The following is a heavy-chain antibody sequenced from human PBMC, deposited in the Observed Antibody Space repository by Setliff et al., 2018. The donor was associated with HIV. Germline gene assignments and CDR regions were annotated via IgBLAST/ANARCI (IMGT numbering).Heavy chain of an antibody. D-gene: IGHD2-15*01. V-gene: IGHV4-4*02. CDR3: ARGFRSGRIFGIDY. J-gene: IGHJ4*02. CDR1: GGSISSSNW. CDR2: IYHTGST. Sequence: SETLSLTCAVSGGSISSSNWWSWVRQPPGKGLEWIGEIYHTGSTNYKPSLTSRVTISVDKSNNQFSLKLSSVTAADTAVYYCARGFRSGRIFGIDYWGQGTLVTVSS.